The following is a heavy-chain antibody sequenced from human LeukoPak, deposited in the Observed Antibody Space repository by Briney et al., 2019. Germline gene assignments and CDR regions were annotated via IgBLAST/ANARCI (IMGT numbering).Heavy chain of an antibody. CDR2: IIPIFGTA. V-gene: IGHV1-69*13. Sequence: ASVKVSCKASGYTFTSYYMHWVRQAPGQGLEWMGGIIPIFGTANYAQKFQGRVTITADESTSTAYMELSSLRSEDTAVYYCARGGPYDSSGLVAFDIWGQGTMVTVSS. CDR1: GYTFTSYY. D-gene: IGHD3-22*01. CDR3: ARGGPYDSSGLVAFDI. J-gene: IGHJ3*02.